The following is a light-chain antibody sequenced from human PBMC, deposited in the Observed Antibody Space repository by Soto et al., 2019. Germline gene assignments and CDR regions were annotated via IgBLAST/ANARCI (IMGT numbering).Light chain of an antibody. V-gene: IGKV3-20*01. CDR1: QSINNNY. J-gene: IGKJ2*01. Sequence: EIVLTQSPGTLSLSPGERVTLSCRASQSINNNYLAWYQHKPGQAPRLIVYGASARATGIPDRFSGSGSGTDFTLTSSRLEPEDFAVYYCQQYSSLYTFGQGTKLAIK. CDR3: QQYSSLYT. CDR2: GAS.